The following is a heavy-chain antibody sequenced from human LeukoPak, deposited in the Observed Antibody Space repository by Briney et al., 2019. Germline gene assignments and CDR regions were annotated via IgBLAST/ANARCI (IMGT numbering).Heavy chain of an antibody. CDR2: ISSSSSTI. CDR3: AKDEGTTVTTSSLGY. V-gene: IGHV3-48*04. J-gene: IGHJ4*02. Sequence: GGSLRLSCAASGFTFSSYSMNWVRQAPGKGLEWVSYISSSSSTIYYADSVKGRFTISRDNAKNSLYLQMNSLRAEDTALYYCAKDEGTTVTTSSLGYWGQGTLVTVSS. CDR1: GFTFSSYS. D-gene: IGHD4-17*01.